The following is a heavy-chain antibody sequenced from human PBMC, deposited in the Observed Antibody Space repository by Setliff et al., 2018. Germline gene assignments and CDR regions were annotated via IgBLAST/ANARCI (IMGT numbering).Heavy chain of an antibody. CDR1: GFTFGDYA. CDR2: IRSKAYGGTT. CDR3: AKDPNGDFFGAFDT. D-gene: IGHD4-17*01. V-gene: IGHV3-49*04. Sequence: GGSLRLSCTTSGFTFGDYAMTWVRQAPGKGLEWVGLIRSKAYGGTTEYAASVKGRFTFSRDDSKSIAYLQMSSLQTEDTALYYCAKDPNGDFFGAFDTWGQGALVTVSS. J-gene: IGHJ5*02.